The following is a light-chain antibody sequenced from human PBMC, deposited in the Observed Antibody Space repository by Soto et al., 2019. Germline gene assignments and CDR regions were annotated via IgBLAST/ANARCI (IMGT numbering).Light chain of an antibody. CDR1: TSDVGGYNL. J-gene: IGLJ1*01. Sequence: QSVLTQPASVSGSPGQSITISCSGTTSDVGGYNLVSWYQQHTAKAPKLLIYEGTHRPSGVPSRLSGSKSGNTASLTISGLQAEDGADYYCCSSASSSSSGFGSGTKVTVL. CDR2: EGT. CDR3: CSSASSSSSG. V-gene: IGLV2-23*01.